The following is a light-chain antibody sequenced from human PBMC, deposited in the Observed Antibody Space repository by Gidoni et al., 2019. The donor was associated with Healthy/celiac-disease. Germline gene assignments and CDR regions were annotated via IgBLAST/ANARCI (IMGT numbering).Light chain of an antibody. Sequence: GDRVTITCRASQSISSWLAWYQQKPGKAPKLLIYDASSLESGVPSRFSGSGSGTEFTLTISSLQHDDFATYYCQQYNSPWTFGQGTKVEIK. V-gene: IGKV1-5*01. J-gene: IGKJ1*01. CDR2: DAS. CDR3: QQYNSPWT. CDR1: QSISSW.